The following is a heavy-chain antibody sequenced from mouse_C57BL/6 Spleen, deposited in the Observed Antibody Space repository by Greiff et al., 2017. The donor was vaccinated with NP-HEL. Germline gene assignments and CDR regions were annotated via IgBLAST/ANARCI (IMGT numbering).Heavy chain of an antibody. V-gene: IGHV3-6*01. CDR1: GYSITSGYY. CDR2: ISYDGSN. J-gene: IGHJ2*01. Sequence: ESGPGLVKPSQSLSLTCSVTGYSITSGYYWNWIRQFPGNKLEWMGYISYDGSNNYNPSLKNRISITRDTSKNQFFLKLNSVTTEDTATYYCARETSNYLDYWGQGTTLTVSS. CDR3: ARETSNYLDY.